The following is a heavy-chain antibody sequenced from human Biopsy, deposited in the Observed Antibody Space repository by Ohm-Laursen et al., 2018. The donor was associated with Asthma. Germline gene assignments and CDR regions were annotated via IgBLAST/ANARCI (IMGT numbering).Heavy chain of an antibody. CDR1: GFAVSRDH. Sequence: SLRLSCSASGFAVSRDHMFWARQAPGKGLEWVSVIYSGGTSHTADSVRGRFTISRDYSKNTLYLQMHSLRAEDTAAYYCARGDSSNWSHYYFDYWGQGTLVTVSS. CDR2: IYSGGTS. V-gene: IGHV3-53*01. CDR3: ARGDSSNWSHYYFDY. D-gene: IGHD3-22*01. J-gene: IGHJ4*02.